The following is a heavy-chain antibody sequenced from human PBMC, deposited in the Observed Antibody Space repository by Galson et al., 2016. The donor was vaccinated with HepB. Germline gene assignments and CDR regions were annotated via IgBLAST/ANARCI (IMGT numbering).Heavy chain of an antibody. D-gene: IGHD1-26*01. CDR3: VTQEGGSYYHD. Sequence: SLRLSCAASGFTFSSYSLNWVRQTPGKGLEWVSFISSNSNTIYYSDSVRGRFTTSRDKAKNSVYLQMNSLRDDDTAIYFCVTQEGGSYYHDWGQGTLVTVSS. V-gene: IGHV3-48*02. CDR1: GFTFSSYS. J-gene: IGHJ4*02. CDR2: ISSNSNTI.